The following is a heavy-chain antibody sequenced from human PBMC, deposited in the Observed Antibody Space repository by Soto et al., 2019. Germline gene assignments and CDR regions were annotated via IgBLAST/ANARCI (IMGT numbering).Heavy chain of an antibody. CDR1: GFTFDDYG. V-gene: IGHV3-20*01. J-gene: IGHJ6*03. Sequence: GGSLRLSCAASGFTFDDYGMSWVRQAPGKGLEWVSGINWNGGSTGYADSVKGRFTISRDNAKNSLYLQMNSLRAEDTALYHCARVWYYDILPGYEPSMDVGGKGTTVTVPS. D-gene: IGHD3-9*01. CDR3: ARVWYYDILPGYEPSMDV. CDR2: INWNGGST.